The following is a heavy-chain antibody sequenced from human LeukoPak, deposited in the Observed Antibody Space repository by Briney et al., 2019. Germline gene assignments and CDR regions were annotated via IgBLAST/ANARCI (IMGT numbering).Heavy chain of an antibody. J-gene: IGHJ3*02. D-gene: IGHD3-16*01. CDR2: VSSSDSNL. CDR1: GFTFSSYE. Sequence: PGGSLRLSCAASGFTFSSYEMNWVRQAPGKGLEGGSYVSSSDSNLYYAHSVKGRFTISRDNGKNSLYLQMNSLSAEDPYVYYCARERGFFDIWGQGTMVTVSS. CDR3: ARERGFFDI. V-gene: IGHV3-48*03.